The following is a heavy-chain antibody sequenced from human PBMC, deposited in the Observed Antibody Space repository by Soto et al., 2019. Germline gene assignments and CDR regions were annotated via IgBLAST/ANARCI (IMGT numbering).Heavy chain of an antibody. Sequence: SETLSLTCTVSGGSISSGGYYWSWIRQHPGKGLEWIGYIYYSGHTYYNPSLKSRVTISVDTSKNQFSLKLSSVTAADTAVYYCARLLRFLEWSSNYGMDVWGQGTTVTVSS. J-gene: IGHJ6*02. CDR3: ARLLRFLEWSSNYGMDV. D-gene: IGHD3-3*01. CDR2: IYYSGHT. V-gene: IGHV4-31*03. CDR1: GGSISSGGYY.